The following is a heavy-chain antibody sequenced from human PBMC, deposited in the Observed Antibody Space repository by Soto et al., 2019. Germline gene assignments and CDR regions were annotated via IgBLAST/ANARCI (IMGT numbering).Heavy chain of an antibody. D-gene: IGHD3-3*01. V-gene: IGHV1-18*01. CDR1: GYTFTSYG. J-gene: IGHJ6*02. CDR2: ISAYNGNT. CDR3: AIDYDFWSGYGMDV. Sequence: ASVKVSCKASGYTFTSYGISWVRQAPGQGLEWMGWISAYNGNTNYAQKLQGRVTMTTDTSTSTAYMELRSLRSDDTAVYYCAIDYDFWSGYGMDVWAQGTTVPVYS.